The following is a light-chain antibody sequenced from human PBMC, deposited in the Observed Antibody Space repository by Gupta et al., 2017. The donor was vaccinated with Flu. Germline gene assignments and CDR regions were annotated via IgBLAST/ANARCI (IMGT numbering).Light chain of an antibody. V-gene: IGKV1-39*01. CDR3: QQTYTTPLLT. CDR1: QSINNY. J-gene: IGKJ3*01. CDR2: PAS. Sequence: DRVTINCRARQSINNYLNWFQQKPGEAPKLLVYPASSLQSGVPSRFSGSGSGTDFTLTISSLQPEDCTTYFCQQTYTTPLLTFGPGTKVDIK.